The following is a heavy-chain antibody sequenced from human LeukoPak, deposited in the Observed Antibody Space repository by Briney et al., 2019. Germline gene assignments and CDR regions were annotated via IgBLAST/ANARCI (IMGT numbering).Heavy chain of an antibody. Sequence: GGSLRLSCAASGFTFSDYYMSWIRQAPWKGLEWVSYIGSSDSTIYYADSVKGRFTISRDNDKNSLYLQMNSLRAEDTAVYYCARWNLVSDYWGQGTLVTVSS. CDR3: ARWNLVSDY. V-gene: IGHV3-11*01. J-gene: IGHJ4*02. CDR1: GFTFSDYY. D-gene: IGHD1-1*01. CDR2: IGSSDSTI.